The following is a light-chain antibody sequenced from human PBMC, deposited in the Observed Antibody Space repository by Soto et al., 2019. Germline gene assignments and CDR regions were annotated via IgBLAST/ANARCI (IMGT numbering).Light chain of an antibody. CDR2: DAS. CDR1: QSVSSY. V-gene: IGKV3-11*01. CDR3: QQGYSFAFT. Sequence: EIVLTQSPATLSLSPGEIATLSFSASQSVSSYLAWYQQKPGQAPRLLIFDASARAVDIPGRFSGSGSGTDFTLTISSLQPEDFATYFCQQGYSFAFTFGPGTKVDIK. J-gene: IGKJ3*01.